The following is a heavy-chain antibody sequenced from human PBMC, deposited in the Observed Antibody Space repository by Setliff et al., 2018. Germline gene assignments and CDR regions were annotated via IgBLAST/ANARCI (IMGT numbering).Heavy chain of an antibody. D-gene: IGHD4-17*01. CDR2: VSVSGDNT. V-gene: IGHV3-23*01. J-gene: IGHJ6*03. CDR3: ARGPLGDYLDFYYYMDV. CDR1: GLSYINDW. Sequence: GGSLRLSCTASGLSYINDWVSWVRQAPGKGLEWVSTVSVSGDNTYYTDSVKGRFTTSRDNSKNTVSLQMSSLRAEDTAIYFCARGPLGDYLDFYYYMDVWGKGTTVTVSS.